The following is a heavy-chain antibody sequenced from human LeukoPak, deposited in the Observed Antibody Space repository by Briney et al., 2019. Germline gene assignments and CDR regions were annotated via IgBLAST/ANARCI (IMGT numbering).Heavy chain of an antibody. D-gene: IGHD1-1*01. V-gene: IGHV1-46*01. CDR2: INPSRGST. CDR1: GYTFTSYY. CDR3: TRGVPLDRRYYNWFDP. Sequence: GASVKVSCKASGYTFTSYYMHWGRQAPGQGLEWMGMINPSRGSTSYAQKFQGGLTMTRDTSTSTVYMELSSLRSEDTAVYYCTRGVPLDRRYYNWFDPWGQGTLVTVSS. J-gene: IGHJ5*02.